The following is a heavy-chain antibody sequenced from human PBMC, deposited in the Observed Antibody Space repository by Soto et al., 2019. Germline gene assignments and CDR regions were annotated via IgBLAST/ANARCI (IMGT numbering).Heavy chain of an antibody. CDR3: ARGGVRWMVPAYFDH. V-gene: IGHV4-34*01. CDR1: GGSFSGYS. D-gene: IGHD2-15*01. J-gene: IGHJ4*02. Sequence: PSETLSLTCAVYGGSFSGYSWSWIRQPPGKGLEWIGEINHSGSTNYNPSLKSRVTISLDTSKNQLSLKLSSATAADRAVYYCARGGVRWMVPAYFDHWGQGTLVTVS. CDR2: INHSGST.